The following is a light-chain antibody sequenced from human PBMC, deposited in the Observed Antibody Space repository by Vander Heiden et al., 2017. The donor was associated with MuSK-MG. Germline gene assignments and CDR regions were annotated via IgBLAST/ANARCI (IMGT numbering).Light chain of an antibody. CDR3: QQYNNPLT. CDR2: DAS. J-gene: IGKJ5*01. Sequence: DIQMTQSPHSLSASVGDRVTITRQASQGTSNYLYWYQQKPGKAPKLLVYDASNLETGAPSRCSGSGSGTDFTFSISSLQPEDIATYYFQQYNNPLTFGQGTRLEIK. V-gene: IGKV1-33*01. CDR1: QGTSNY.